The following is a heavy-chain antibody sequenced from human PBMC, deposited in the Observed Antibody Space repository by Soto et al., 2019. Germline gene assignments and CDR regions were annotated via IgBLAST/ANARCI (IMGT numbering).Heavy chain of an antibody. Sequence: EVQLVESGGGLVQPGGSLRLSCAASGFTVSTKYMSWVRQAPGKGLEWVSVIYSGGSTFYADSVRGRFTISRDNSKNTVNLQMNSLSAEDTAVYYCARDHWAADYWGQGTLVTFAS. D-gene: IGHD3-16*01. CDR2: IYSGGST. J-gene: IGHJ4*02. V-gene: IGHV3-66*01. CDR1: GFTVSTKY. CDR3: ARDHWAADY.